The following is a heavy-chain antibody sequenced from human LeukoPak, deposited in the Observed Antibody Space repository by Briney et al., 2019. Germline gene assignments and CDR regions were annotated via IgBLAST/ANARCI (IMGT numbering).Heavy chain of an antibody. D-gene: IGHD1-14*01. CDR3: TRDFVEPYYFDS. J-gene: IGHJ4*02. CDR2: ISSSSSYI. V-gene: IGHV3-21*01. CDR1: GFTYSSYS. Sequence: PGGSLRLSCAASGFTYSSYSMNWVRQAPGKGLEWVSSISSSSSYIYYADSVKGRFTISRDNAKNSLYLQMNSLRAEDTAVYYCTRDFVEPYYFDSWGQGSLVTVSS.